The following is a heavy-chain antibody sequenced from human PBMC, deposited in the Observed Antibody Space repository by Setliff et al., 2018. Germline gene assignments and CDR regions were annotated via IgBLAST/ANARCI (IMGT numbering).Heavy chain of an antibody. J-gene: IGHJ3*02. CDR1: GGSGDYY. CDR3: ARTPAAGTGDAFDI. Sequence: SETLSLTCTVSGGSGDYYWSWIRQPPGKGLEWIGYISNSGSTYYKSSLKSRLTISIDTSKSQFSLKLGSVTAADTAMYYCARTPAAGTGDAFDIRGQGTMVTVSS. CDR2: ISNSGST. V-gene: IGHV4-30-4*08. D-gene: IGHD6-13*01.